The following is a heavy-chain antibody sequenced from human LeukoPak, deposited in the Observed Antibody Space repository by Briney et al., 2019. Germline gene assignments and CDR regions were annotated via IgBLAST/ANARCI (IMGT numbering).Heavy chain of an antibody. Sequence: PSETLSLTCTVSGGSISGYYWSWIRQPPGKGLEWIGYIHYSGSTDYNPSLKSRVTISVDTSKNQFSLKLTSVTAADTAVYYCARHLDNYHYFDFWGQGTLVTVPS. CDR2: IHYSGST. J-gene: IGHJ4*02. V-gene: IGHV4-59*08. CDR1: GGSISGYY. D-gene: IGHD2-2*03. CDR3: ARHLDNYHYFDF.